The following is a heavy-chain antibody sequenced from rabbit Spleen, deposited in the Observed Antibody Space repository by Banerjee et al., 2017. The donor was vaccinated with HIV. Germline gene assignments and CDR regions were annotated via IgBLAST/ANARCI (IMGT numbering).Heavy chain of an antibody. CDR3: ARDLVAVIGWNFDF. Sequence: QSLEESGGDLVKPGASLTLTCTASEVSFSFNSYMCWVRQAPGKGLEWIACTNVGTGTAVYATWAKGRFTMSSISSTTVALKMTALTAADTATYFCARDLVAVIGWNFDFWGQGTLVTVS. V-gene: IGHV1S40*01. CDR1: EVSFSFNSY. CDR2: TNVGTGTA. J-gene: IGHJ3*01. D-gene: IGHD1-1*01.